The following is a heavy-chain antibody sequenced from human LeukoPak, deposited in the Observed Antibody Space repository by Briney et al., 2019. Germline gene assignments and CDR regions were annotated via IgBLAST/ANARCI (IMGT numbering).Heavy chain of an antibody. J-gene: IGHJ4*02. CDR2: ISYDGSNK. D-gene: IGHD3-10*01. CDR1: GFSFSRYA. Sequence: GGSLRLSCAASGFSFSRYAMHWVRQAPGKGLEWVAIISYDGSNKYYADSVKGRFTISRDNSKNTLYLQMNSLRAEDTAVYYCAKDRPIYGSGSSPGDWGQGTLVTVSS. V-gene: IGHV3-30-3*01. CDR3: AKDRPIYGSGSSPGD.